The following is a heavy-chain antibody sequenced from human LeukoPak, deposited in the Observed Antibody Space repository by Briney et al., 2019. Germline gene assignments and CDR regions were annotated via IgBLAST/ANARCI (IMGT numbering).Heavy chain of an antibody. J-gene: IGHJ4*02. Sequence: GGSLRLSCAASGSTFSTESMNWVRQAPGKGLEWVAGISHNGRQTYYRDSVKGRFSISRDNPRNTTHLQMNNLGAEDTAVYHCVRDKEEKPARPDYWGQGTLVTVSS. CDR1: GSTFSTES. D-gene: IGHD1-14*01. V-gene: IGHV3-21*04. CDR3: VRDKEEKPARPDY. CDR2: ISHNGRQT.